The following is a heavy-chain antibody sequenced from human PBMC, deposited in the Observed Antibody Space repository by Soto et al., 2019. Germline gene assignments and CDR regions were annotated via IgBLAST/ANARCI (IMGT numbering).Heavy chain of an antibody. CDR3: AREGHTSLN. V-gene: IGHV1-18*01. CDR1: GYTFTSYG. J-gene: IGHJ4*02. CDR2: IRAYNGNT. Sequence: QVQLVQSGAEVKKPGASVKVSCKASGYTFTSYGISWVRQAPGQGLEWMGWIRAYNGNTNYPQKLRGRVTMTTDTSTSTVHLELSSPRSDDTAVYFCAREGHTSLNGGQGTLVTVSS. D-gene: IGHD2-2*01.